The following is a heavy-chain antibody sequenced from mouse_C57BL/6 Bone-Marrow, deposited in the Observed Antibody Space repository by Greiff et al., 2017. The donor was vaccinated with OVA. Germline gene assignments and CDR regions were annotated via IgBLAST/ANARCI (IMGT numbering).Heavy chain of an antibody. D-gene: IGHD2-12*01. CDR2: IHPNSGST. CDR3: ARECYRWFAY. J-gene: IGHJ3*01. V-gene: IGHV1-64*01. Sequence: QVQLQQPGAELVKPGDSVKLSCKASGYTFPSYWMHWVTQRPGQGLVWIGMIHPNSGSTNSNQKFKSKATLTVDNSSSTSYMQLSSLTSEDSAVYYCARECYRWFAYWCRGTRVTVSA. CDR1: GYTFPSYW.